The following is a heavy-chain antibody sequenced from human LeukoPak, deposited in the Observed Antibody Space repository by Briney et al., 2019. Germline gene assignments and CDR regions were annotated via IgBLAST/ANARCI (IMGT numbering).Heavy chain of an antibody. D-gene: IGHD3-10*01. CDR2: IYYSGNT. CDR3: ASYGGSVGSDWFDP. Sequence: SETLSLTCTVSGGSISSGDYHWSWIRQHPGKGLEWIGYIYYSGNTYYNPSLKSRITMSIDTSKNQFSLKLSSVTAADTAVYYCASYGGSVGSDWFDPWGQGALVTVSS. V-gene: IGHV4-31*03. J-gene: IGHJ5*02. CDR1: GGSISSGDYH.